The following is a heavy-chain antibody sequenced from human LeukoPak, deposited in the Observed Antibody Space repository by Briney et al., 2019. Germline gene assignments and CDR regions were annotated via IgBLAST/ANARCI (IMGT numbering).Heavy chain of an antibody. V-gene: IGHV3-48*01. D-gene: IGHD2-15*01. CDR1: GFTFSDYA. J-gene: IGHJ4*02. Sequence: SGGSLRLSCAASGFTFSDYAMNWVRQAPGKGLEWLSFIGTTSDAMYYADSVKGRLTVSRDNAKNSLFLQMHSLRAEDTAIYYCAREIPGRIAADCWGQGTLVTVSS. CDR3: AREIPGRIAADC. CDR2: IGTTSDAM.